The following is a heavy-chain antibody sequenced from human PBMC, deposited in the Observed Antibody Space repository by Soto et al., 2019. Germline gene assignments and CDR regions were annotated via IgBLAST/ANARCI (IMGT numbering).Heavy chain of an antibody. CDR1: GGSISNYY. CDR3: AREPIVEGPPGYNWFDP. D-gene: IGHD3-22*01. V-gene: IGHV4-4*07. Sequence: SETLSLTCTISGGSISNYYWNWIRQPAGKGLEWIGRFYTTGRASYNPSLKGRLTLSGDTSKNQFSLRLGSVTAADTAVYYCAREPIVEGPPGYNWFDPWGQGILVTVSS. J-gene: IGHJ5*02. CDR2: FYTTGRA.